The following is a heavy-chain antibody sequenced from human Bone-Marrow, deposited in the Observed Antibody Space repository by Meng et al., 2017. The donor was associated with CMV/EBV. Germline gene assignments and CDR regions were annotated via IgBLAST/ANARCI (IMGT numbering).Heavy chain of an antibody. Sequence: SETLSLTCTVSGGSISSYYWSWIRQPLGKGLEWIGYIYYSGSTNYNPSLKSRVTISVDTSKNQFSLKLSSVTAADTAVYYCARASPGYYYYYGMNVWVQGTTVTFSS. CDR1: GGSISSYY. J-gene: IGHJ6*02. CDR3: ARASPGYYYYYGMNV. CDR2: IYYSGST. V-gene: IGHV4-59*01.